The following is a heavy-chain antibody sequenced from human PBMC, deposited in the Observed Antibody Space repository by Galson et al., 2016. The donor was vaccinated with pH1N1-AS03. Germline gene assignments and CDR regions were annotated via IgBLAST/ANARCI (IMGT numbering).Heavy chain of an antibody. CDR3: ARDRHYYDYIWGTYRYDWYSDL. CDR2: IWHDGSEK. J-gene: IGHJ2*01. Sequence: SLRLSCAASGFTFSSHGMHWVRQTPGKGLEWVAVIWHDGSEKYYADSVKGRFTISRDNSKNTLYLQMNSLRAEDTAVYCCARDRHYYDYIWGTYRYDWYSDLWGRGTLVTVSS. V-gene: IGHV3-33*01. D-gene: IGHD3-16*02. CDR1: GFTFSSHG.